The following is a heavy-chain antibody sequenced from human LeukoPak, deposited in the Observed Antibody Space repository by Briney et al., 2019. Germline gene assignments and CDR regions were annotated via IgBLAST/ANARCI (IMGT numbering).Heavy chain of an antibody. CDR3: ARVLEKYSDRSGYDAYDI. Sequence: ASVKVSCKASGYTFTGYFIHWVRQAPGQGLEWMGIINCSGGSASYAQKLQGRVTMTRDTSTSTVYMELSSLGSEDTAVYYCARVLEKYSDRSGYDAYDIWGQGTMVTVSS. CDR2: INCSGGSA. D-gene: IGHD3-22*01. CDR1: GYTFTGYF. J-gene: IGHJ3*02. V-gene: IGHV1-46*01.